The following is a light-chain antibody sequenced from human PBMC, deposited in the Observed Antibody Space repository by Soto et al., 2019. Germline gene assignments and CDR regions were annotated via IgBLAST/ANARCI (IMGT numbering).Light chain of an antibody. J-gene: IGKJ4*01. V-gene: IGKV1-27*01. CDR2: AAS. Sequence: DTQITQSPSSLSASVGDRVTITSRASQGISNYLAWYQQKPGQLPKLLISAASTLQSRVPSRFSGSGSGTDFTRTISSLQPEGVATYYCQKYNSAPLTFGGGTKVEIK. CDR1: QGISNY. CDR3: QKYNSAPLT.